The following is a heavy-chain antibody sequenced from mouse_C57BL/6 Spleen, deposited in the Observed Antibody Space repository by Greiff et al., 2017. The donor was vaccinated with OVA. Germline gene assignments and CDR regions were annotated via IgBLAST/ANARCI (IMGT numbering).Heavy chain of an antibody. V-gene: IGHV1-39*01. CDR3: ARHGVTLDFCLDY. CDR2: INPNNGTT. D-gene: IGHD2-13*01. Sequence: EVKLMESGPELVKPGASVKISCKASGYSFTDYNMNWVKQSNGKSLEWIGVINPNNGTTSYNQKFKGKATLTVDKSSSTAYMQLNSLTSEDSAVYYCARHGVTLDFCLDYWGQGTSLTVSS. J-gene: IGHJ2*02. CDR1: GYSFTDYN.